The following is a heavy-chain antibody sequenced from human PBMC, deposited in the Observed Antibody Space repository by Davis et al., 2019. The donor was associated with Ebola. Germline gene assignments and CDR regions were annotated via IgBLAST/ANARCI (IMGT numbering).Heavy chain of an antibody. J-gene: IGHJ4*02. CDR2: LSGSGAAT. CDR1: GFSLTTYA. D-gene: IGHD2-2*01. Sequence: GESLKISCKASGFSLTTYAMSWVRQAPGKGLEWVSSLSGSGAATYYANSVKGRFTISRDISKTTLYLDMNSLGADDSAVYYCATNCSGATCYSGGDYWGRGTLVTVSS. CDR3: ATNCSGATCYSGGDY. V-gene: IGHV3-23*01.